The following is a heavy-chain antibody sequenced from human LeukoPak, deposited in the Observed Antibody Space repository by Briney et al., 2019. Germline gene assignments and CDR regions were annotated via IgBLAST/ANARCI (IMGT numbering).Heavy chain of an antibody. D-gene: IGHD6-19*01. Sequence: SLRLSCAASGFTFDDYAMHWVRQAPGKGLEWVSGISWNSGSIGYADSVKGRFTISRDNAKNSLYLQMNSLRAEDTALYYCAKVAVGYSSGWYDYWGQGTLVTVSS. V-gene: IGHV3-9*01. CDR2: ISWNSGSI. J-gene: IGHJ4*02. CDR1: GFTFDDYA. CDR3: AKVAVGYSSGWYDY.